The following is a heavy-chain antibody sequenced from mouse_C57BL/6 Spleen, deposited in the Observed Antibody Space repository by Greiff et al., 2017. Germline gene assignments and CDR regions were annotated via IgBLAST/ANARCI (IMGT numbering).Heavy chain of an antibody. CDR2: ISSGSSTI. CDR1: GFTFSDYG. Sequence: EVQLQQSGGGLVKPGGSLKLSCAASGFTFSDYGMHWVRQAPEKGLEWVAYISSGSSTIYYADTVTGRFTISRDNAKNTLFLQMTSLRSEDTAMYHCARGGTRWYFDVWGTGTTVTVSS. D-gene: IGHD3-3*01. CDR3: ARGGTRWYFDV. J-gene: IGHJ1*03. V-gene: IGHV5-17*01.